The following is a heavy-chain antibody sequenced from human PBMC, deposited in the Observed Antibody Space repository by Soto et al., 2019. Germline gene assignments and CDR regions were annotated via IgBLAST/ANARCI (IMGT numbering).Heavy chain of an antibody. CDR2: ISANNGNT. Sequence: ASVKVSCKASGYTFTSYGISWVRQAPGQGLEWMGWISANNGNTNYAQKLQGRVTMTTNTSTSTAYMELSSLRSEDTAVYYCARVRSSSWFLGSHAFDIWGQGTMVTVSS. V-gene: IGHV1-18*01. CDR3: ARVRSSSWFLGSHAFDI. CDR1: GYTFTSYG. D-gene: IGHD6-13*01. J-gene: IGHJ3*02.